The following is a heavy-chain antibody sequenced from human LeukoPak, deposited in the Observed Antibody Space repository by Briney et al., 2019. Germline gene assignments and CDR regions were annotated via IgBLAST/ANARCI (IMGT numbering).Heavy chain of an antibody. V-gene: IGHV4-59*01. D-gene: IGHD4/OR15-4a*01. CDR1: GGSISSYY. J-gene: IGHJ3*02. Sequence: SETLSLTCTVSGGSISSYYWSWIRQPPGKGLEWIGYIYYSGSTNYNPSLKSRVTISVDTSKNQSSLKLSSVTAADTDVYYCAREYGGDAFDIWGQGTMVTVSS. CDR3: AREYGGDAFDI. CDR2: IYYSGST.